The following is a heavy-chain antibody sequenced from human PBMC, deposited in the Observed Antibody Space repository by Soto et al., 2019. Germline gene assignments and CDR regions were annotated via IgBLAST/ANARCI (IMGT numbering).Heavy chain of an antibody. J-gene: IGHJ3*02. CDR1: GYTFTGYY. CDR2: INPNSGGT. D-gene: IGHD6-6*01. CDR3: ARDKCEYSSSSDAFDI. Sequence: ASVKVSCKASGYTFTGYYMHWVRQAPGQGLEWMGWINPNSGGTNYAQKFQGWVTMTRDTSISTAYMELSRLRSDDTAVYYCARDKCEYSSSSDAFDIWGQGTMVTVSS. V-gene: IGHV1-2*04.